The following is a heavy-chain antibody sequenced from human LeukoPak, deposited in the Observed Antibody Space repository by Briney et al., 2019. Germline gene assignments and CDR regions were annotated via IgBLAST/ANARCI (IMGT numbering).Heavy chain of an antibody. CDR2: VSYSGRT. CDR1: GGSITNYY. D-gene: IGHD5-24*01. V-gene: IGHV4-59*01. J-gene: IGHJ2*01. CDR3: ARPGRQDAYNGHYWYFDL. Sequence: EASETLSLTCTVSGGSITNYYWNWVRQPPGKDLEWIGCVSYSGRTHYSSALKSRVTISVDTSKNQFSLNLRSVTAADTAGYYCARPGRQDAYNGHYWYFDLWGRGTLVTVSS.